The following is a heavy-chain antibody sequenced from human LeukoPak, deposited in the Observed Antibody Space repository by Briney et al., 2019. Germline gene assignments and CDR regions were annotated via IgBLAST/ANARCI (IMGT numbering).Heavy chain of an antibody. CDR2: ISDTGFSI. Sequence: QAGGSLRLSCAASGFTFSNYNMNWFRQAPGKGLEWVSYISDTGFSIYYADSVKGRFTISRDNARNSLYLQMNSLRAEDTAIYYCAKAFNSSWHNWGQGTLVTVSS. D-gene: IGHD6-13*01. V-gene: IGHV3-48*04. CDR1: GFTFSNYN. J-gene: IGHJ4*02. CDR3: AKAFNSSWHN.